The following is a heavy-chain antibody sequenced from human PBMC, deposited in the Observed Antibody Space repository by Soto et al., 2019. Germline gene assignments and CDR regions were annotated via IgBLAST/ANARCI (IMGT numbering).Heavy chain of an antibody. CDR3: ARDLGGEATIRF. CDR1: GGSFRNFV. D-gene: IGHD3-16*01. Sequence: QVQLVQSGAEVKKPGSSVKVSCKASGGSFRNFVISWVRQAPGQGLEWMGGIIPNSGTTNYAQKFQGKVTITADESTSTAYMELSGLTSGDTAFYYCARDLGGEATIRFWGQGTLVTVSS. J-gene: IGHJ4*02. CDR2: IIPNSGTT. V-gene: IGHV1-69*01.